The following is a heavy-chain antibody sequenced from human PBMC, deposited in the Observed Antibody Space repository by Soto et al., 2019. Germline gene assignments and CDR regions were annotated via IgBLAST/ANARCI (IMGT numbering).Heavy chain of an antibody. V-gene: IGHV3-23*01. Sequence: PGGSLRLSCVASGFTFSTYAMSWVRQAPGKGLEWVSALTPSGGETYYADSVKGRFTISRDNSMNALYLQMNSLRIEDTALYYCAHPRGYGVFDAYDIWGQGTMVT. CDR2: LTPSGGET. CDR3: AHPRGYGVFDAYDI. J-gene: IGHJ3*02. D-gene: IGHD4-17*01. CDR1: GFTFSTYA.